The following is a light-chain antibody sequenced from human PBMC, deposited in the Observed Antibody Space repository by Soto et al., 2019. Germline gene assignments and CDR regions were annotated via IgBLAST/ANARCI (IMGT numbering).Light chain of an antibody. Sequence: DIVMTQSPDSLAVSLCERATINCKSSQSVLYSSNNKNYLAWYQQKPGQPPKLLIYWASTRESGVPDRVSGSGSGTDFTLTISSLQAEDVAVYYCQQYYSTPPTFGQGTKVDIK. J-gene: IGKJ1*01. CDR2: WAS. V-gene: IGKV4-1*01. CDR3: QQYYSTPPT. CDR1: QSVLYSSNNKNY.